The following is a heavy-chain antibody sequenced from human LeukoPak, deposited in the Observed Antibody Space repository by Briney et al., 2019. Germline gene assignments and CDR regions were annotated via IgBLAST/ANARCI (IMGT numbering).Heavy chain of an antibody. CDR1: GFTFSSYS. V-gene: IGHV3-21*01. J-gene: IGHJ4*02. D-gene: IGHD5-18*01. CDR2: ISSSSSYI. Sequence: GGSLRLSCAASGFTFSSYSTNWVRQAPGKGLEWVSSISSSSSYIYYADSVKGRFTISRDNAKNSLYLQMNSLRAEDTAVYYCARDSYGYRSFDYWGQGTLVTVSS. CDR3: ARDSYGYRSFDY.